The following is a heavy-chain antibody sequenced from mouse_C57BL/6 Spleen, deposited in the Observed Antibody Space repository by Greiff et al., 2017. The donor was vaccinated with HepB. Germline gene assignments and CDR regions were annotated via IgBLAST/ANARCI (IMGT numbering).Heavy chain of an antibody. V-gene: IGHV1-52*01. CDR3: ARGGLRRGRNYWYFDV. CDR1: GYTFTSYW. D-gene: IGHD2-4*01. J-gene: IGHJ1*03. Sequence: QVQLQQPGAELVRPGSSVKLSCKASGYTFTSYWMHWVKQRPIQGLEWIGNIDPSDSETHYNQKFKDKATLTVDKSSSTAYMQLSSLTSEDSAVYYCARGGLRRGRNYWYFDVWGTGTTVTVSS. CDR2: IDPSDSET.